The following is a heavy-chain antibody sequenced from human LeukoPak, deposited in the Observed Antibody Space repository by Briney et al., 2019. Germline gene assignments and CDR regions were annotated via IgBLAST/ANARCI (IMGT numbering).Heavy chain of an antibody. CDR1: GFTFSSYG. J-gene: IGHJ1*01. CDR3: ARSAVGYFQH. Sequence: GGSLRLSCAASGFTFSSYGMHWVRQAAGKGLEWVAVIWYDGSNKYYADSVKGRFTISRDNSKNTLYLQMNSLRAEDTAVYYCARSAVGYFQHWGQGTLVTVSS. D-gene: IGHD4-23*01. V-gene: IGHV3-33*08. CDR2: IWYDGSNK.